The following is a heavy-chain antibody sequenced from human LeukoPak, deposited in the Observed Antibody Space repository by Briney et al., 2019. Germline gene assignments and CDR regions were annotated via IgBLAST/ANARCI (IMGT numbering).Heavy chain of an antibody. Sequence: PQASVKVSCKASGGTFSHYAISWVRQAPGQGLEWMGWISAYNGNTNYAQKLQGRVTMTTDTSTSTAYMELRSLRSDDTAVHYCASGGARAPGSYVPFDYWGQGTLVTVSS. CDR2: ISAYNGNT. J-gene: IGHJ4*02. V-gene: IGHV1-18*01. CDR3: ASGGARAPGSYVPFDY. D-gene: IGHD1-26*01. CDR1: GGTFSHYA.